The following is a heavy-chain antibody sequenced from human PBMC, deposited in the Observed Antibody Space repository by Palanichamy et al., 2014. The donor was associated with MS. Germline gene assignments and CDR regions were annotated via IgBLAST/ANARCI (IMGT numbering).Heavy chain of an antibody. Sequence: QLQLQESGPGLVKPSETLSLTCTVSGDSISSSTYHWGWIRQPPGKGPEWIASLSYSGSTFYNPSLKSRVTISVDTSKNQFSLKLRSVTAADTAVYYCARGVGVTWGIFEYWSQGTLATVSS. J-gene: IGHJ4*02. D-gene: IGHD1-26*01. CDR2: LSYSGST. V-gene: IGHV4-39*01. CDR1: GDSISSSTYH. CDR3: ARGVGVTWGIFEY.